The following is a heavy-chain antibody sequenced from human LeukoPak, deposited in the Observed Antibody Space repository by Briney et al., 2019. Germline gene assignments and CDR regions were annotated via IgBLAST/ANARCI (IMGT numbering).Heavy chain of an antibody. V-gene: IGHV4-34*01. Sequence: SETLSLTCAVYGGSFSGYYWSWIRQPPGQGLEWMGEINHSGSTNYNPSLKSRVTISVDTSKNQFSLKLSSVTAADTAVYYCAREMYYYDSSGSFDYWGQGTLVTVSS. CDR1: GGSFSGYY. D-gene: IGHD3-22*01. CDR3: AREMYYYDSSGSFDY. J-gene: IGHJ4*02. CDR2: INHSGST.